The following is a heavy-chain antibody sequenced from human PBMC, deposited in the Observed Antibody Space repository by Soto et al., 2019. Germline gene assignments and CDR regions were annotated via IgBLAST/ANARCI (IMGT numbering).Heavy chain of an antibody. J-gene: IGHJ4*02. D-gene: IGHD6-19*01. CDR2: VYYTGST. V-gene: IGHV4-39*01. Sequence: SETLSLTCTVSGDSISSMSYYWGWIRQPPGRGLEWIGSVYYTGSTYYNPSLKSRVTISVDTSKNQVSLKLTSVAAADTAVYYCVRQAYRSGWNDYWGQGMLVTVSS. CDR3: VRQAYRSGWNDY. CDR1: GDSISSMSYY.